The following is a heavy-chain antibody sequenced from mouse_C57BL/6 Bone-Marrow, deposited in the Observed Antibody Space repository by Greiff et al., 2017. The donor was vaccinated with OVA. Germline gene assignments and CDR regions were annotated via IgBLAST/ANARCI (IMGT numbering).Heavy chain of an antibody. CDR1: GFTFSDYG. CDR3: AGWLLPYAIDY. V-gene: IGHV5-15*01. CDR2: ISNLANSI. D-gene: IGHD2-3*01. J-gene: IGHJ4*01. Sequence: EVNLVESGGGLVQPGGSLKLSCAASGFTFSDYGMAWVRQAPRKGPEWVAFISNLANSIYYADTVTGRFTIARENAKNTLYLEMSSLRSEDTAMYYCAGWLLPYAIDYWGQGTSVTVSS.